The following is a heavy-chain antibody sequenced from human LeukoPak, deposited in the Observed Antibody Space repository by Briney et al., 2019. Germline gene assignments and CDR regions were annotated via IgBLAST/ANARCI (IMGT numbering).Heavy chain of an antibody. CDR2: ISASGGTT. V-gene: IGHV3-23*01. CDR1: GFSFRNYA. J-gene: IGHJ6*02. D-gene: IGHD3-10*01. CDR3: AKSLSGRNYYYLGMDV. Sequence: PGGSLRLSCAASGFSFRNYAMSWVRQAPGKGLEWVSGISASGGTTDYADSVKGRFTISRDNSKNTLYLQMNSLRAEDTAVYYCAKSLSGRNYYYLGMDVWGQGTTVTVSS.